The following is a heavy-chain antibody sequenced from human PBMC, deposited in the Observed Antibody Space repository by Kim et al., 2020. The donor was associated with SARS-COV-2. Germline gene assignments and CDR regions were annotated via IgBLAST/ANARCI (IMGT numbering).Heavy chain of an antibody. J-gene: IGHJ6*02. V-gene: IGHV3-9*01. CDR3: AKDFGGKTGDYGSGIYYYGMDV. CDR1: GFTFDDYA. D-gene: IGHD3-10*01. Sequence: GRSLRLSCAASGFTFDDYAMHWVRQAPGKGLEWVSGISWNSGSIGYADSVKGRFTISRDNAKNSLYLQMNSLRAEDTALYYCAKDFGGKTGDYGSGIYYYGMDVWGQGTTVTVSS. CDR2: ISWNSGSI.